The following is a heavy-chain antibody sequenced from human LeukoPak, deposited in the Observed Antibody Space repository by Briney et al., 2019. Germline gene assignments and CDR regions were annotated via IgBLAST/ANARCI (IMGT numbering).Heavy chain of an antibody. CDR1: GFTVSSNY. V-gene: IGHV3-53*01. Sequence: GGSLRLSCAASGFTVSSNYMSWVRQAPGKGLEWVSIIYSGGGTYYADSVKGRFTISRDISKNTLYLQMNSLRAEDTAVYYCARDSPRYGMDVWGQGTTVTVSS. CDR3: ARDSPRYGMDV. J-gene: IGHJ6*02. CDR2: IYSGGGT.